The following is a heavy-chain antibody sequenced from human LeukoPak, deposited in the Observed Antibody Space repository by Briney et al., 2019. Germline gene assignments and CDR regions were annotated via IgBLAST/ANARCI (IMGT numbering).Heavy chain of an antibody. D-gene: IGHD6-19*01. CDR1: GGSISSSSYY. CDR2: IYYSGST. J-gene: IGHJ4*02. Sequence: SETLSLTCTVSGGSISSSSYYWGWIRQPPGKGLEWIGSIYYSGSTYYNPSLKSRVTISVDTSKNQFSLKLSSVTAADTAVYYCARRPSYSSGWPTIDYWGQGTLVTVSS. V-gene: IGHV4-39*07. CDR3: ARRPSYSSGWPTIDY.